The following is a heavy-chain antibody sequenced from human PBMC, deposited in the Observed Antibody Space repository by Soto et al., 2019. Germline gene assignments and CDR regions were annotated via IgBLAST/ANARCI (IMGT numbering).Heavy chain of an antibody. CDR3: AKDVAFQSGYYSGRHYFAP. CDR1: GYSFTIYW. J-gene: IGHJ5*02. Sequence: GESLKISCKGSGYSFTIYWIAWGRQMPGKGLEWMGIIYPDDSDTRYSPSFQGQVTISADNSNNTVFLQMNSLRVEDTGLYYCAKDVAFQSGYYSGRHYFAPWGQGALVTVSS. D-gene: IGHD3-3*01. CDR2: IYPDDSDT. V-gene: IGHV5-51*01.